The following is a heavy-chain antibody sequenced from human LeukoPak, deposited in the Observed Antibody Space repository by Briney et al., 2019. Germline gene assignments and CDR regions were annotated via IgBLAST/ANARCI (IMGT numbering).Heavy chain of an antibody. CDR1: GYTFTGYY. D-gene: IGHD6-13*01. CDR3: ARVLTIAAADFDY. Sequence: GASVKVSCKASGYTFTGYYMHWVRQAPGQGLEWMGWINPNSGGTNYAQKFQGRVTMTRDTSISTAYMEPSRLRSDDTAVYYCARVLTIAAADFDYWGQGTLVTVSS. J-gene: IGHJ4*02. V-gene: IGHV1-2*02. CDR2: INPNSGGT.